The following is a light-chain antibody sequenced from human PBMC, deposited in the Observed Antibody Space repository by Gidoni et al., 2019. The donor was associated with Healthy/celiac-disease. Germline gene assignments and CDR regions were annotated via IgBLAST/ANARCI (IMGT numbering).Light chain of an antibody. CDR3: NSRDSSGNHLV. Sequence: SSELTQDPAVSVALGQTVRITCQGDSLRSYYASWYQQQPGQAPVLVIYGQNNRPSGIPDRFSGSSSGNTASLTITGAQAEDDADYYCNSRDSSGNHLVFGGGTKLTVL. CDR2: GQN. V-gene: IGLV3-19*01. CDR1: SLRSYY. J-gene: IGLJ2*01.